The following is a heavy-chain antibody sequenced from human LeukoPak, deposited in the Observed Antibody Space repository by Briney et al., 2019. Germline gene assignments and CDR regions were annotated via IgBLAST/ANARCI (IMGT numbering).Heavy chain of an antibody. J-gene: IGHJ4*02. Sequence: KFQGGVTITRDTSASTAYMELSSLRSEDTAVYYCARGTWIQLWSSFDYWGRGTLVTVSS. CDR3: ARGTWIQLWSSFDY. D-gene: IGHD5-18*01. V-gene: IGHV1-3*01.